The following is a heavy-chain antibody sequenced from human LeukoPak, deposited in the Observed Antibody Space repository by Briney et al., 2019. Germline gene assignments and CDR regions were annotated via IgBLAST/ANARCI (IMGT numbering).Heavy chain of an antibody. D-gene: IGHD6-13*01. CDR1: GGSISSYY. Sequence: PSETLSLTCTGSGGSISSYYWSWIRQPPGKGLEWIGYIYYSGSTNYNPSLKSRVTISVDTSKNQFSLKVISVTAADTAVYYCAKDNSPYSNSWLQFFQHWGQGTLVTVSS. CDR3: AKDNSPYSNSWLQFFQH. V-gene: IGHV4-59*01. CDR2: IYYSGST. J-gene: IGHJ1*01.